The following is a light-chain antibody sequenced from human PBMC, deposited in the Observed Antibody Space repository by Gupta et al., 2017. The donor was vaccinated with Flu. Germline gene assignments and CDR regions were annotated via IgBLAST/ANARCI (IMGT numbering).Light chain of an antibody. Sequence: DPVSITCRASQGISNWLAWYQQRPGKAPNLLIYDASNLQSGVPSRFSGSRSGTEFSLTISRLQPEDFATYYCQQTNSFPLTFGGGTKVEIK. CDR2: DAS. V-gene: IGKV1-12*01. J-gene: IGKJ4*01. CDR1: QGISNW. CDR3: QQTNSFPLT.